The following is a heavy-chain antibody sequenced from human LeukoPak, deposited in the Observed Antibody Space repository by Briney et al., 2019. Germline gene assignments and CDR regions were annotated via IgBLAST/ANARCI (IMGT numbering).Heavy chain of an antibody. CDR2: ISGSGNST. CDR3: AKRSSTWNVPYTWFDR. D-gene: IGHD6-13*01. CDR1: GLIYSSYV. V-gene: IGHV3-23*01. Sequence: GGSLRLSCGASGLIYSSYVKSGLRQAPGKGLEWVSGISGSGNSTYYADSVKGRFTISRDNSKNTLYLQMNSLRAEDTAVYYCAKRSSTWNVPYTWFDRSSQGTLVTVSS. J-gene: IGHJ5*02.